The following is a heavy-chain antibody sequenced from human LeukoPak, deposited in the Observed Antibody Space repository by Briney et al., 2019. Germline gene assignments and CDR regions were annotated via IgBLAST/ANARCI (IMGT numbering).Heavy chain of an antibody. Sequence: SQTLSLTCTVSGGSISSGDYYWRWIRQPPGKGLEWIGYIYYSGSTYYNPSLKSRVTISVDTSKNQFSLKLSSVTAADTAVYYCARVLCSGGSCYFDYWGQGTLVTVSS. J-gene: IGHJ4*02. CDR2: IYYSGST. CDR1: GGSISSGDYY. V-gene: IGHV4-30-4*08. D-gene: IGHD2-15*01. CDR3: ARVLCSGGSCYFDY.